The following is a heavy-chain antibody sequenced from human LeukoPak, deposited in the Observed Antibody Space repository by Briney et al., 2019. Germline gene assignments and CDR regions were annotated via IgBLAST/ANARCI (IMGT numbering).Heavy chain of an antibody. J-gene: IGHJ4*02. D-gene: IGHD6-13*01. CDR1: GFTVSSNY. CDR2: IYSGGST. Sequence: GGSLRLSCAASGFTVSSNYMSWVRLAPGKGLEWVSIIYSGGSTYFADSVKGRFTISRDNSKNTLYLQMNSLRAEDTALYYCARVPVASWIQLDSWGQGTLVTVSS. V-gene: IGHV3-53*01. CDR3: ARVPVASWIQLDS.